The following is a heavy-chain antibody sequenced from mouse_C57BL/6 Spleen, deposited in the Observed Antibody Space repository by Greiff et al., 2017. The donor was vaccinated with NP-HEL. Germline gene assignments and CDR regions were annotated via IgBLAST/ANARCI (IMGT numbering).Heavy chain of an antibody. D-gene: IGHD2-3*01. V-gene: IGHV3-6*01. CDR1: GYSITSGYY. CDR3: ARENDGYYEDFDV. J-gene: IGHJ1*03. Sequence: VQLKESGPGLVKPSQSLSLTCSVTGYSITSGYYWNWIRQFPGNKLEWMGYISYDGSNNYNPSLKNRISITRDTSKNQFFLKLNSVTTEDTATYYCARENDGYYEDFDVWGTGTTVTVSS. CDR2: ISYDGSN.